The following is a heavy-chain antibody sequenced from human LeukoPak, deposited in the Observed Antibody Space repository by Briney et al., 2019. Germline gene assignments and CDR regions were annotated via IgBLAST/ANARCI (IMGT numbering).Heavy chain of an antibody. CDR1: GVSVSSGPYQ. CDR2: MSYSGST. J-gene: IGHJ4*02. V-gene: IGHV4-61*01. CDR3: AREVAAAGFDY. Sequence: PSETLSLTCTVTGVSVSSGPYQWAWIRQPPGKGLEWIGYMSYSGSTNYNPSLKSRVTISVDTSKNQFSLKLNTVTAADTAVYYCAREVAAAGFDYWGQGTLVTVSS. D-gene: IGHD6-13*01.